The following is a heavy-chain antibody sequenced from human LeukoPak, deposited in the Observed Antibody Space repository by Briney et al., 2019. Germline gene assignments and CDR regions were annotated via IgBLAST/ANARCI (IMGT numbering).Heavy chain of an antibody. J-gene: IGHJ3*02. Sequence: ASVKISCKVSGYTFTDYYMHWVQQAPGKGLEWMGLVDPEDGETIYAENFHGRVTITADTSTDTANMELSSLGSEDTAVYYCATPRYSGSYGDAFDIWGQGTMVTVSS. CDR2: VDPEDGET. V-gene: IGHV1-69-2*01. CDR1: GYTFTDYY. D-gene: IGHD1-26*01. CDR3: ATPRYSGSYGDAFDI.